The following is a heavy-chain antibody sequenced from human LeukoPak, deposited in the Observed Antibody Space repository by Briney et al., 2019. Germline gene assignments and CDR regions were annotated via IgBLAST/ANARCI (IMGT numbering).Heavy chain of an antibody. Sequence: PSETLSLTCTVSGYSISSGYYWGWIRQPPGKGLEWIGSIYHSGSTYYNPSLKSRVTISVDTSKNQFSLKLSSVTAADTAVYYCARGYSSGWPPEGFDYWGQGTLVTVSS. CDR2: IYHSGST. CDR3: ARGYSSGWPPEGFDY. D-gene: IGHD6-19*01. J-gene: IGHJ4*02. V-gene: IGHV4-38-2*02. CDR1: GYSISSGYY.